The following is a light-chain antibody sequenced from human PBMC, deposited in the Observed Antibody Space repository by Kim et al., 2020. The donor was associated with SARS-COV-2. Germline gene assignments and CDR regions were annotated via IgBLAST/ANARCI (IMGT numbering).Light chain of an antibody. CDR1: QDIRNN. CDR2: GAS. V-gene: IGKV3-15*01. CDR3: QQYDIWPPLT. Sequence: EIVMTQSPATLSVSPGERVILSCRASQDIRNNLAWYQQKPDQAPRLLIHGASIRATGIPARFSGSGSETEFTLTISSLQSEDFAVYYCQQYDIWPPLTFGGGTKVDIK. J-gene: IGKJ4*01.